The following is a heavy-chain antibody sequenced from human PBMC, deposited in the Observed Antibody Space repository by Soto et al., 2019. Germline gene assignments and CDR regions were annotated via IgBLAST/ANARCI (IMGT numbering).Heavy chain of an antibody. J-gene: IGHJ5*02. V-gene: IGHV4-59*08. D-gene: IGHD1-1*01. CDR3: ARHMGVQLERRFWFDP. CDR1: GGSISSYY. Sequence: SETLSLTCTVSGGSISSYYWSWIRQPPGKGLEWIGYIYYSGSTNYNPSLKSRVTISVDTSKNQFSLKLGSVTAADTAGYYCARHMGVQLERRFWFDPWGQGTLVTVSS. CDR2: IYYSGST.